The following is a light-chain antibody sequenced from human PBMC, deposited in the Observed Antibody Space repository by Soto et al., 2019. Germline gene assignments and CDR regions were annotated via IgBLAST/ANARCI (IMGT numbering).Light chain of an antibody. CDR2: KAS. V-gene: IGKV1-5*03. CDR3: QQYNSYPVT. CDR1: QSISSW. J-gene: IGKJ2*01. Sequence: DIQMTQSPSTLSASVGDRVTITCRASQSISSWLAWYQQKPGKAPKLLIYKASSLESGVPSRFSGSPSGTEFTLTISRLQPDDFATYYCQQYNSYPVTFAQGTKVDIK.